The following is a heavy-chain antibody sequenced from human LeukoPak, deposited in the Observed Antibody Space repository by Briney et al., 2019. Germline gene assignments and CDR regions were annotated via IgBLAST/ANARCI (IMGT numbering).Heavy chain of an antibody. CDR1: GGTFSSYA. Sequence: ASVKVSCKASGGTFSSYAFSWVRQAPGQGLEWMGGIILISDTTNYAQKFQGRVTITADKSTSTAYMDLSSLRSEDTAVYYCASGTTDIVVVPATLRNYYFDYWGQGTLVTVSS. D-gene: IGHD2-2*01. V-gene: IGHV1-69*06. J-gene: IGHJ4*02. CDR2: IILISDTT. CDR3: ASGTTDIVVVPATLRNYYFDY.